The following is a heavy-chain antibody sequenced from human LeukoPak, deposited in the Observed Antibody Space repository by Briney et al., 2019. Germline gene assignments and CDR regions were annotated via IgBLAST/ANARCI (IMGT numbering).Heavy chain of an antibody. CDR3: ARVKGPYGDCVFDY. D-gene: IGHD4-17*01. V-gene: IGHV4-59*01. J-gene: IGHJ4*02. CDR2: IYYSGST. CDR1: GGSISSYY. Sequence: SETLSLTCTVSGGSISSYYWSWIRQPPGKGLEWIGYIYYSGSTNYNPSLKSRVTISVDTSKNQFSLKLSPVTAADTAVYYCARVKGPYGDCVFDYWGQGTLVTVSS.